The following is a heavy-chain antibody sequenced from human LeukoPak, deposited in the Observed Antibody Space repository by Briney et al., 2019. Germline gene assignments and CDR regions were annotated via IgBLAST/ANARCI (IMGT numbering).Heavy chain of an antibody. CDR2: IYHSGST. CDR1: GYSISSGYY. J-gene: IGHJ4*02. CDR3: ATLVSTRYYFDY. V-gene: IGHV4-38-2*02. Sequence: SETLSLTCTVSGYSISSGYYWVWIRQPPGKGLEWIGSIYHSGSTNYNPSLKSRVTISIDTSKNQFSLRLTSVTAADTAVYFCATLVSTRYYFDYWGQGTLVTVSS. D-gene: IGHD5/OR15-5a*01.